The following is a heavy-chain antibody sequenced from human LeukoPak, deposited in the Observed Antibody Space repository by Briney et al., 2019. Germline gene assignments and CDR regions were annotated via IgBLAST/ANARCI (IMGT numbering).Heavy chain of an antibody. CDR3: ARGPSFPLYYFAS. Sequence: ASETLSLTCTVSGGSISSYYWSWIRQPPGKGLEWIGNIYISGNTNYNPSLKSRVTLSVDTSKNQFSLKLSYVTAADTALYYCARGPSFPLYYFASWGQGILVTVSS. J-gene: IGHJ4*02. CDR2: IYISGNT. CDR1: GGSISSYY. D-gene: IGHD6-6*01. V-gene: IGHV4-59*12.